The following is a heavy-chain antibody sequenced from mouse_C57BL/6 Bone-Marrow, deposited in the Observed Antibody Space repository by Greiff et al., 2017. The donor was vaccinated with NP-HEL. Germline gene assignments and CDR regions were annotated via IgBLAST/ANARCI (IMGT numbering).Heavy chain of an antibody. CDR2: ITHSGET. CDR1: GFPITSGYY. Sequence: QVQLKQSGPGLVKPSQSLFLTCSITGFPITSGYYWIWIRQSPGKPLEWMGYITHSGETFYNPSLQSPISITRETSKNQFFLQLNSVTTEDTAMYYCAGDIDGYSFAYWGQGTLVTVSA. J-gene: IGHJ3*01. D-gene: IGHD2-3*01. V-gene: IGHV12-3*01. CDR3: AGDIDGYSFAY.